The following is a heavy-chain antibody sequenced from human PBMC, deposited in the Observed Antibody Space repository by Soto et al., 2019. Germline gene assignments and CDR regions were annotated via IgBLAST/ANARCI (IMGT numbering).Heavy chain of an antibody. CDR1: VSSLGRYA. CDR3: AKKSGWYAPFDS. CDR2: ISGSGGST. J-gene: IGHJ4*02. Sequence: PGGCVRLCGSAGVSSLGRYAVCWVRLAPGKGLEWVSAISGSGGSTYYADSVKGRFTISRDNSKNTLYLQMNSLRAEDTAVYSSAKKSGWYAPFDSRRQAT. V-gene: IGHV3-23*01. D-gene: IGHD6-13*01.